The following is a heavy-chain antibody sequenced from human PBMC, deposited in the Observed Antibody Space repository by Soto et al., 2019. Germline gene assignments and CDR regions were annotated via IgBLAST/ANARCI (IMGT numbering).Heavy chain of an antibody. CDR3: ARAWGTYYYDSSGSPGAFDI. CDR1: GYTFTSYD. Sequence: ASVKVSCKASGYTFTSYDINWVRQATGQGLEWMGWMNPNSGNTGYAQKFQGRVTMTRNTSISTAYMELSSLRSEDTAVYYCARAWGTYYYDSSGSPGAFDIWGQGTMVTVSS. V-gene: IGHV1-8*01. J-gene: IGHJ3*02. CDR2: MNPNSGNT. D-gene: IGHD3-22*01.